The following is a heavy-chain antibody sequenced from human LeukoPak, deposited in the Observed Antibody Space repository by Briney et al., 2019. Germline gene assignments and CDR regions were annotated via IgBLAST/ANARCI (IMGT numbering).Heavy chain of an antibody. D-gene: IGHD6-19*01. CDR2: IYTSGST. J-gene: IGHJ6*02. CDR3: ARGSSSGPDYYYGMDV. V-gene: IGHV4-4*07. CDR1: GGSISSYY. Sequence: SETLSLTCTVSGGSISSYYWSWIRQPAGKGLEWIWRIYTSGSTNYNPSLKSRVTMSVDTSKNQFSLKLSSVTAADTAVYYCARGSSSGPDYYYGMDVWGQGTTVTVSS.